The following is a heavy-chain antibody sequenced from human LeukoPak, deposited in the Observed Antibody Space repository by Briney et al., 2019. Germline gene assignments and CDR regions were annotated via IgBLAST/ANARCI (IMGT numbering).Heavy chain of an antibody. V-gene: IGHV4-39*07. D-gene: IGHD4-17*01. CDR3: AREDYGDYYFDY. Sequence: SETLSLTCTVSGGSISSSSYYWGWIRQPPGRGLEWIGSINYSGSTYYNPSLKSRVTISVDTSKNQFSLKLSSVTAADTAVYYCAREDYGDYYFDYWGQGTLVTVSS. CDR2: INYSGST. J-gene: IGHJ4*02. CDR1: GGSISSSSYY.